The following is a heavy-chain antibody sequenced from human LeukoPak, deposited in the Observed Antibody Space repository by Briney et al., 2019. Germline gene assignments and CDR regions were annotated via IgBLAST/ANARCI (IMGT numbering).Heavy chain of an antibody. CDR3: ATTVRLAGQGYFDY. V-gene: IGHV3-7*01. J-gene: IGHJ4*02. CDR2: IKQDGSEE. Sequence: GGSLRLSCATSGFTFSSYWMSWVRQIPGKGLEWVASIKQDGSEEKFADSVKGRFTIYRDNAKNSVDLQMNSLGAEDTAVYFCATTVRLAGQGYFDYWAQGTLVTVSS. D-gene: IGHD6-19*01. CDR1: GFTFSSYW.